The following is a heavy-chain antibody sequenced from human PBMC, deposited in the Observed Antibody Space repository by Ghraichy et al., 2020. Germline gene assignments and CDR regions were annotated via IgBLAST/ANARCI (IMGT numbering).Heavy chain of an antibody. CDR1: GGSISSSSHY. V-gene: IGHV4-39*01. CDR2: IYYSGST. D-gene: IGHD3-22*01. J-gene: IGHJ4*02. Sequence: LSLTCTVSGGSISSSSHYWGWIRQPPGKGLEWIGSIYYSGSTYYNPSLKSRVTISVDMSKNQFSLKLSSVTAADTAVYYCARPYYYDSVGYYYFDYWGQGTLVTVSS. CDR3: ARPYYYDSVGYYYFDY.